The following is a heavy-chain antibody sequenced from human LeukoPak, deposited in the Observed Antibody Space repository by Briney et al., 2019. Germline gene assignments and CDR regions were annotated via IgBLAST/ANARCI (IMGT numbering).Heavy chain of an antibody. CDR3: AREVANIAVAGTYYYYGMDV. Sequence: SETLSLTCTVPGGSISSYYWSWIRQPPGKGLEWIGYIYYSGSTNYNPSLKSRVTISVDTSKNQFSLKLSSVTAADTAVYYCAREVANIAVAGTYYYYGMDVWGQGTTVTVSS. CDR2: IYYSGST. J-gene: IGHJ6*02. D-gene: IGHD6-19*01. V-gene: IGHV4-59*01. CDR1: GGSISSYY.